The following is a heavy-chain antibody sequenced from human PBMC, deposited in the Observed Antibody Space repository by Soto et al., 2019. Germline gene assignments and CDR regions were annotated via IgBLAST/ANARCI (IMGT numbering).Heavy chain of an antibody. CDR3: ARTSAAGKYYYGMDV. Sequence: PGESLKISCKGSGYNFTIYWIGWVRQMSGKGLEWMGIIYPGDSDTRYSPSFQGQVTISADKSISTAYLQWSSLKASDTAMYYCARTSAAGKYYYGMDVWGQGTTVTVSS. J-gene: IGHJ6*02. D-gene: IGHD6-13*01. V-gene: IGHV5-51*01. CDR1: GYNFTIYW. CDR2: IYPGDSDT.